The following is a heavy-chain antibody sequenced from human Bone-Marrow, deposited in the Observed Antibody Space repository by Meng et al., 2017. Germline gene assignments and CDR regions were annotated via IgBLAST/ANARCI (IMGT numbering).Heavy chain of an antibody. CDR3: ARVPYSSSWDTIDYYFDY. CDR2: MNPNSGNT. D-gene: IGHD6-13*01. J-gene: IGHJ4*02. Sequence: ASVKVSCKASGYTFTSYDINWARQATGQGLEWMGWMNPNSGNTGYAQKFQGRVTITRNTSISTAYMELSSLRSEDTAVYYCARVPYSSSWDTIDYYFDYWGQGTLVTVSS. V-gene: IGHV1-8*03. CDR1: GYTFTSYD.